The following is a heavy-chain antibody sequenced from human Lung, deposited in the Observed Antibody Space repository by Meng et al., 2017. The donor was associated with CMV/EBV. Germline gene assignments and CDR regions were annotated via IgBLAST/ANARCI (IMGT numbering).Heavy chain of an antibody. Sequence: LSCAASGFTFSSYAMHWVRQAPGKGLEWVAVISYDGSNKYYADSVKGRFTISRDNSKNTLYLQMNSLRAEDTAMYYCAREGYSSSYGYWGQGTLVTVSS. CDR2: ISYDGSNK. CDR1: GFTFSSYA. D-gene: IGHD6-6*01. J-gene: IGHJ4*02. V-gene: IGHV3-30*04. CDR3: AREGYSSSYGY.